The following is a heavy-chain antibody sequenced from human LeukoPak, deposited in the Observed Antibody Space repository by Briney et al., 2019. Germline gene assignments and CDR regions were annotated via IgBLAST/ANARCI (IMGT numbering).Heavy chain of an antibody. CDR2: ISSSGSTI. J-gene: IGHJ4*02. V-gene: IGHV3-48*03. CDR1: GFTFSSDE. Sequence: GGSLRLSCAAYGFTFSSDEMNCVRQAPGKGLEWVSYISSSGSTIYYADSVKGRSTISRDNAKSSLYLQMNSLRAEDTAVYYCARARDYFDYWGQGTLVTVSS. CDR3: ARARDYFDY.